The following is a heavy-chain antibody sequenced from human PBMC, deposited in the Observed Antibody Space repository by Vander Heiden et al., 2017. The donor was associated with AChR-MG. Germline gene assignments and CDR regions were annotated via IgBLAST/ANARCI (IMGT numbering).Heavy chain of an antibody. CDR2: IYHSGST. D-gene: IGHD2-15*01. V-gene: IGHV4-38-2*01. Sequence: QVQLQESGPGLVKPSETLSATCAVPGYSISSGYYWGWIRQPQGKGLVWIGRIYHSGSTYYNPSLKSRVTISVDTSKNQFSLKLSSVTAADTAVYYCASPYCSGGSCYSGAFDYWGQGTLVTVSS. CDR3: ASPYCSGGSCYSGAFDY. CDR1: GYSISSGYY. J-gene: IGHJ4*02.